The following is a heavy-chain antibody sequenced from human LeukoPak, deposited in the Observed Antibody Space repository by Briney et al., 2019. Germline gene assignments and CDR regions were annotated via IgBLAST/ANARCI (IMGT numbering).Heavy chain of an antibody. CDR1: GFTFSTYA. J-gene: IGHJ1*01. Sequence: GGSLRLSCAASGFTFSTYAMRWVRQAPGKGLEWVSAISGDGGKTYYADSVRGRFTISRDSSKNTPYLQMNSLRAEDTAVYYCAKSPNSGWYAEYFQHWGQGTLVTVSS. CDR3: AKSPNSGWYAEYFQH. CDR2: ISGDGGKT. V-gene: IGHV3-23*01. D-gene: IGHD6-19*01.